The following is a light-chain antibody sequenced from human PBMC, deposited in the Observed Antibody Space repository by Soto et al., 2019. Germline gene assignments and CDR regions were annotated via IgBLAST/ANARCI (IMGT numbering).Light chain of an antibody. J-gene: IGKJ1*01. V-gene: IGKV1-39*01. Sequence: DIQMTQSPSSLSASVGDRVPITCRANQNFGNYLNWYQQKPGKAPEILISTAYILQSGVPSRFSGSGSGTDFTLTISSLQPEDFAIYYCHQSYSNPQTFGQGTRVEIK. CDR1: QNFGNY. CDR2: TAY. CDR3: HQSYSNPQT.